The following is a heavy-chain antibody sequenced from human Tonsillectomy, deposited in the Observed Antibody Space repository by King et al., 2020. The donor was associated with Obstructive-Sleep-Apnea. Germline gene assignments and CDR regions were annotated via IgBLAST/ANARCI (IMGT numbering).Heavy chain of an antibody. V-gene: IGHV4-59*01. D-gene: IGHD5-18*01. CDR1: GGSISSYY. CDR3: ARARQYSWFVDY. Sequence: VQLQESGPGLVKPSETLSLTCTVSGGSISSYYWGWIRQPPGKGLKWIGYIYYSGSTNYNPPLKSRVTISVDTSKNQFSLKLSSVTAADTAVYYCARARQYSWFVDYWGQGTLVTVSS. J-gene: IGHJ4*02. CDR2: IYYSGST.